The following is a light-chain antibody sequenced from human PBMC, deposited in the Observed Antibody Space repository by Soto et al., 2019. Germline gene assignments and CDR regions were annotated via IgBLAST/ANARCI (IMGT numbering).Light chain of an antibody. CDR3: RQYEQWPIT. J-gene: IGKJ5*01. Sequence: VMTQSAANLYLSRGAGTTLSCWASQPVSDKLAWYQQKPGQAPRLLIYGASARALGIPARFSGSGSGTEFSFTVASLQSEDFAVYYCRQYEQWPITFGQGTRLEIK. V-gene: IGKV3-15*01. CDR1: QPVSDK. CDR2: GAS.